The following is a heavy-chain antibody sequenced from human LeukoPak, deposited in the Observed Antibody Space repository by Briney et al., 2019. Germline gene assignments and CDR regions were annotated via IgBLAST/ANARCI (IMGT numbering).Heavy chain of an antibody. V-gene: IGHV3-23*01. CDR1: GFTFSSYA. CDR3: AKSRRITMIVVDGYFDY. J-gene: IGHJ4*02. D-gene: IGHD3-22*01. CDR2: ISGSGGST. Sequence: PGGSLRLSCAASGFTFSSYAMSWVRQAPGKGLEWVSAISGSGGSTYYADSVKGRFTISRDNSKNTLYLQMNSLRAEDTAVYYCAKSRRITMIVVDGYFDYWGQGTLVTVSS.